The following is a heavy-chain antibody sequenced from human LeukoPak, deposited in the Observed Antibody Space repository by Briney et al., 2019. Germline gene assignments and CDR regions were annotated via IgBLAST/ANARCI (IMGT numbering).Heavy chain of an antibody. CDR1: GGPISSYY. D-gene: IGHD3-10*01. CDR2: IYYSGST. V-gene: IGHV4-59*08. Sequence: SETLSLTCTVSGGPISSYYWSWIRQPPGKGLEWVGYIYYSGSTNYNPSLKSRVTISVDTSKNQFSLKLSSVTAADTAVYYCARHPRFGELSEYGMDVWGQGTTVTVSS. CDR3: ARHPRFGELSEYGMDV. J-gene: IGHJ6*02.